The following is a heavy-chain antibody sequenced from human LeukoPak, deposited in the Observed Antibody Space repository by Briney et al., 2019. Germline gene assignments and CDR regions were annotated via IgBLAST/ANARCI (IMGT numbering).Heavy chain of an antibody. Sequence: ASVKVSCKASGHTFTSYDINWVRQATGQGLEWMGWMNPNSGNTGYAQKFQGRVTMTRNTSISTAYMELSSLRSEDTAVYYCARVGRRCSSTSCYAFDYWGQGTLVTVSS. J-gene: IGHJ4*02. D-gene: IGHD2-2*01. CDR1: GHTFTSYD. V-gene: IGHV1-8*01. CDR3: ARVGRRCSSTSCYAFDY. CDR2: MNPNSGNT.